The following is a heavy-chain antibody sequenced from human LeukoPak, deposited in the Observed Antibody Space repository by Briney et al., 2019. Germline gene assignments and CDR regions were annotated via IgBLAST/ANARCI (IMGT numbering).Heavy chain of an antibody. CDR3: TTACCGGDSAHY. CDR1: GFTFRTYA. V-gene: IGHV3-30*04. D-gene: IGHD2-21*02. J-gene: IGHJ4*02. Sequence: GGSLRLSCAASGFTFRTYAMHWVRQPPGKGLEWVAVISKDGNDKYYADSVKGRCTIPRDNSRNTLYLQMNSLKTEDTAVYYCTTACCGGDSAHYWGQGTLVTVSS. CDR2: ISKDGNDK.